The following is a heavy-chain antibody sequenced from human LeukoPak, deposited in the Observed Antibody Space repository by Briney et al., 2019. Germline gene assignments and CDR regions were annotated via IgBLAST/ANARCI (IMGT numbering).Heavy chain of an antibody. CDR2: IYYSGYT. CDR3: ARERAGSGWYFDY. J-gene: IGHJ4*02. V-gene: IGHV4-39*02. CDR1: GGSIGSNNYY. Sequence: SETLSLTCTVSGGSIGSNNYYWGWIRQPPGKGLEWIGSIYYSGYTYYNPSLKSRVTISVDTSKNQFSLKLSSVTAADTAVYYCARERAGSGWYFDYWGQGTLVTVSS. D-gene: IGHD6-19*01.